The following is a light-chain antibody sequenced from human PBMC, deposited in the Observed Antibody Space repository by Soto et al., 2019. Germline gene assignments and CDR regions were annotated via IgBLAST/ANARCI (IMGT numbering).Light chain of an antibody. CDR1: SSDVGGYNY. CDR3: SSYTRSRAYV. J-gene: IGLJ1*01. Sequence: QSALTQPASVSGSPGPSITISCTGTSSDVGGYNYVSWYQQQSGKAPKLMIHEVSNRPSGVSNRFSGSKSGNTASLTISGLQGEDEADYYCSSYTRSRAYVFGIGTKLTVL. V-gene: IGLV2-14*01. CDR2: EVS.